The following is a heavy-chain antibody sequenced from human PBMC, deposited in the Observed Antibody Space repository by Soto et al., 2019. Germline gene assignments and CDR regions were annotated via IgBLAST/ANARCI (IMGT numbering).Heavy chain of an antibody. CDR1: GFTFSRDW. D-gene: IGHD2-15*01. Sequence: EVQLVESGGGLVQTGGSLRLSCAASGFTFSRDWMHWVRQAPGKGLVWVSHLNRDGSSTSYADSVNGRFTISRDNARNTLFLQMNSLRAEDTAVYYCARGLKWCLFDYWGQRTLVTVSS. CDR3: ARGLKWCLFDY. CDR2: LNRDGSST. V-gene: IGHV3-74*01. J-gene: IGHJ4*02.